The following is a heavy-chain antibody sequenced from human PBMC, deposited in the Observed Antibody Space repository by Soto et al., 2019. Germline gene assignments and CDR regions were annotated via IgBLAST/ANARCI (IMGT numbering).Heavy chain of an antibody. CDR3: AKDWSSGWPPAWFDP. D-gene: IGHD6-19*01. J-gene: IGHJ5*02. CDR2: MSYDGSNK. Sequence: GGSLRLSCAASGFTFSSYGMHWVRQAPGKGLEWVAVMSYDGSNKYYADSVKGRFTISRDNSKNTLYLQMNSLRAEDTAVYYCAKDWSSGWPPAWFDPWGQGTLVTVSS. V-gene: IGHV3-30*18. CDR1: GFTFSSYG.